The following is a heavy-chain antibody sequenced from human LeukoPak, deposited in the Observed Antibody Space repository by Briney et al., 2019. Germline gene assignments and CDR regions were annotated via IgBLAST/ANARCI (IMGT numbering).Heavy chain of an antibody. V-gene: IGHV3-23*01. CDR1: GFTFSSYT. D-gene: IGHD3-22*01. CDR3: AKGSYYDSSGSFYFDY. CDR2: ISGSGDNT. Sequence: GGSLRLSCAASGFTFSSYTMSWVRQAPGKGLEWVSGISGSGDNTYYADSVKGRFTISRDNSKNTLYVQVNSLGTEDTAAYYCAKGSYYDSSGSFYFDYWGQGTLVTVSS. J-gene: IGHJ4*02.